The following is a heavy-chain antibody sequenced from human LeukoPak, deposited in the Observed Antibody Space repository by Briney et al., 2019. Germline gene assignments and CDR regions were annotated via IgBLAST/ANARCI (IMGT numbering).Heavy chain of an antibody. V-gene: IGHV4-38-2*02. Sequence: PSETLSLTCTVSGYSISSGYYWGWIRQPPGKGLEWIGSIYHSGSTYYNPSLKSRVTISVDTSKNQFSLKLSSVTAADTAVYYCARHHRKSTITGFDYWGQGTLVTVSS. CDR1: GYSISSGYY. D-gene: IGHD5-12*01. CDR3: ARHHRKSTITGFDY. J-gene: IGHJ4*02. CDR2: IYHSGST.